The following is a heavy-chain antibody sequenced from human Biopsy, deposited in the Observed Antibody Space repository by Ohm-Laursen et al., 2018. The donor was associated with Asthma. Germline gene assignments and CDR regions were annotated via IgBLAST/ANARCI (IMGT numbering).Heavy chain of an antibody. J-gene: IGHJ5*02. V-gene: IGHV4-59*11. Sequence: SQTLSLTCTVSGGSIRSHDWTWIRLPPGKGLEYIGDVSHTGSTNYNPSLKSRVTMSLDTSKNQFSLRLTSVTPADTAVYYCARLADCSGGAYYSYGWFDPWGHGTRVTVSS. CDR2: VSHTGST. D-gene: IGHD2-15*01. CDR1: GGSIRSHD. CDR3: ARLADCSGGAYYSYGWFDP.